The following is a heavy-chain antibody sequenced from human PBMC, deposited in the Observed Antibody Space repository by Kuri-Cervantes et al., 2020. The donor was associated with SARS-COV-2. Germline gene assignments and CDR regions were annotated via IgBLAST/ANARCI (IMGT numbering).Heavy chain of an antibody. Sequence: GESLKISCAVSGFNGETKYMNWVRQAPGKGLEWVSVVYGTNKTYYSDSVKGRFTSARDDSKNMVFLQMNSLRAEDTGVYYCARDGGKGAVWSGYFDLWGQGTLVTVSS. CDR2: VYGTNKT. D-gene: IGHD3-3*01. V-gene: IGHV3-53*01. CDR1: GFNGETKY. CDR3: ARDGGKGAVWSGYFDL. J-gene: IGHJ4*02.